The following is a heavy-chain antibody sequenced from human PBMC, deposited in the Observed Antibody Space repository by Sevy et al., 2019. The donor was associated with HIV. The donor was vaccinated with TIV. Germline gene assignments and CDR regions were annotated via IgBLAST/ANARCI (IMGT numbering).Heavy chain of an antibody. CDR3: ARDRDDGYCTNGVCFNFDN. CDR1: GFTFDDYA. CDR2: ISWNSGSI. V-gene: IGHV3-9*01. Sequence: GGSLRLSCAASGFTFDDYAMHWVRQAPGKGLEWGSGISWNSGSIDYADSVKGRFTISRDNAKNSLYLQMKSLRAVDTALYYCARDRDDGYCTNGVCFNFDNWGQGTLVTVSS. J-gene: IGHJ4*01. D-gene: IGHD2-8*01.